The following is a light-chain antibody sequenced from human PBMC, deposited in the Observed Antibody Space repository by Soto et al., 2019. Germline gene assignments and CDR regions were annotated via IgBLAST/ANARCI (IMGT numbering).Light chain of an antibody. J-gene: IGLJ2*01. CDR3: VAWDDSLNGYVV. CDR1: SPNIGSNT. V-gene: IGLV1-44*01. Sequence: QSVLTQAPSASGSPGPRGPISYSGSSPNIGSNTVNWYQQLPGTAPKLVIYSNNQRPSGVPDRFSGSKSGTSASLAISGLQSEDEADYYCVAWDDSLNGYVVFGGGTKVTVL. CDR2: SNN.